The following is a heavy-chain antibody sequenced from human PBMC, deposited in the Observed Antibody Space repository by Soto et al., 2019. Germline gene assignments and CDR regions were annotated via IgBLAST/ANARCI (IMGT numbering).Heavy chain of an antibody. J-gene: IGHJ5*02. V-gene: IGHV3-21*01. CDR3: ARDGDYDFWSGYDWFDP. D-gene: IGHD3-3*01. CDR2: ISSSSSNT. CDR1: GFTFSSYA. Sequence: GGSLSLSCAASGFTFSSYAMSWVRQAPGKGLEWVSSISSSSSNTYYADSVKGRFTISRDNAKNSLYLQMNSLRAEDTAVYYCARDGDYDFWSGYDWFDPWGQGTLVTVSS.